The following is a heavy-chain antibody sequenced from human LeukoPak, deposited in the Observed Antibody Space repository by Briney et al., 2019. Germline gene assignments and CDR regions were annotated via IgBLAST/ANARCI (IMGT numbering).Heavy chain of an antibody. D-gene: IGHD5-24*01. Sequence: PGGSLRLSCAASGFTFSSYWMSWVRQAPGKGLEWVANIKQDGSEKYYVDSVKGRFTISRDNAKNSLYLQMNSLRAEDTAAYYCARIRMASTFDAFDIWGQGTMVTVSS. V-gene: IGHV3-7*01. CDR1: GFTFSSYW. CDR3: ARIRMASTFDAFDI. J-gene: IGHJ3*02. CDR2: IKQDGSEK.